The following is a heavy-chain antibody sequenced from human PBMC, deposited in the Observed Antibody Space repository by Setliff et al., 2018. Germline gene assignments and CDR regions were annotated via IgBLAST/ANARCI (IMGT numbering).Heavy chain of an antibody. D-gene: IGHD4-17*01. J-gene: IGHJ3*02. CDR2: INWTSKII. CDR1: GLRLNEYA. V-gene: IGHV3-20*04. CDR3: ARRRLSRGDYGLSAFDI. Sequence: PGGSLRLSCVASGLRLNEYAMHWVRRAPGKGLEWIAGINWTSKIIYYADSVRGRFTISRDNAKNSLYLQMNSLRAEDTALYYCARRRLSRGDYGLSAFDIWGQGT.